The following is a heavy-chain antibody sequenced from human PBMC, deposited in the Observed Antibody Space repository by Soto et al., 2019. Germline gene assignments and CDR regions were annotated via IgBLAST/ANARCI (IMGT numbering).Heavy chain of an antibody. V-gene: IGHV3-53*04. CDR1: GFTVSSNY. CDR3: AREEESMGIDY. Sequence: EVQLVESGGGLVQPGGSLRLSCAASGFTVSSNYMGWVRQAPGKGLEWVSVIYSGGSTYYADSVKGRFTISRHNSKNTLYLHMISLRAEDTAVYYCAREEESMGIDYWGQGTLVTVSS. J-gene: IGHJ4*02. D-gene: IGHD2-8*01. CDR2: IYSGGST.